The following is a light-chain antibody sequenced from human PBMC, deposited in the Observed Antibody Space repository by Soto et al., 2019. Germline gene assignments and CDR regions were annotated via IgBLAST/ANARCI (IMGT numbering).Light chain of an antibody. CDR2: DAS. CDR1: QSISSY. CDR3: QQHSDWPLFT. Sequence: EILLTQSPGTLYLSPGERATLSCRASQSISSYLAWYQHRPGQAPRLLIYDASNRATGIPARFSGSGSGTDFTLTIAGLEPEDFAVYYCQQHSDWPLFTFGPGTKVDIK. J-gene: IGKJ3*01. V-gene: IGKV3-11*01.